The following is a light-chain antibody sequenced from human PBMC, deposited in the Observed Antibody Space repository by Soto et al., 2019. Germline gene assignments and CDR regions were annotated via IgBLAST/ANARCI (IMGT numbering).Light chain of an antibody. Sequence: QSALTQPASVSGSPGQSVTISCTGTNSDVGAYNFVSWYQQHPGKAPKVMIYEVSKRPSGVPDRFSGSKSGNTASLTVSGLQAEDEADYYCSSYAGSNNWLFGGGTKLTVL. CDR2: EVS. J-gene: IGLJ2*01. V-gene: IGLV2-8*01. CDR3: SSYAGSNNWL. CDR1: NSDVGAYNF.